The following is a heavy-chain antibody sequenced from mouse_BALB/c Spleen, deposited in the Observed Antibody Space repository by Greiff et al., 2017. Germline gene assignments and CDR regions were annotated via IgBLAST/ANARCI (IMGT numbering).Heavy chain of an antibody. V-gene: IGHV2-9*02. CDR2: IWAGGST. J-gene: IGHJ3*01. D-gene: IGHD1-2*01. CDR1: GFSLTSYG. Sequence: QVQLQQSGPGLVAPSQSLSITCTVSGFSLTSYGVHWVRQPPGKGLAWLGVIWAGGSTNYNSALMSSLSISKDNSKSQVFLKMNSLQTDDTAMYYCARGHYYGYPFAYWGQGTLVTVSA. CDR3: ARGHYYGYPFAY.